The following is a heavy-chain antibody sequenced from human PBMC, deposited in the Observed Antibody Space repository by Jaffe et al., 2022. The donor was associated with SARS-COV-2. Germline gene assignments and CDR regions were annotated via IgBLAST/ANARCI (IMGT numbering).Heavy chain of an antibody. D-gene: IGHD1-26*01. CDR2: IYHTGSS. CDR3: ARVVGAIDS. CDR1: GGSIINSNW. V-gene: IGHV4-4*02. Sequence: QVQLQESGPGLVKPSGTLSLTCAVSGGSIINSNWWSWVRQSPGKGLEWIGEIYHTGSSNYNPSLKSRVTISADKSKNQLSLRLSSVTAADTAVYYCARVVGAIDSWGQGTLVTVSS. J-gene: IGHJ4*02.